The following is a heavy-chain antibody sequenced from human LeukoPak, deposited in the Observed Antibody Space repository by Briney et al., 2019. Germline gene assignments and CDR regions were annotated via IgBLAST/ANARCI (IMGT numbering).Heavy chain of an antibody. V-gene: IGHV1-18*01. Sequence: ASVKVSCKASGYTFTSYGISWVRRAPGQGLEWMGWISAYNGNTNYAQKLQGRVTMTTDTSTSTAYMELRSLRSDDTAVYYCARLGSLSSGSAGGFDYWGQGTLVTVSS. D-gene: IGHD6-19*01. CDR1: GYTFTSYG. CDR3: ARLGSLSSGSAGGFDY. J-gene: IGHJ4*02. CDR2: ISAYNGNT.